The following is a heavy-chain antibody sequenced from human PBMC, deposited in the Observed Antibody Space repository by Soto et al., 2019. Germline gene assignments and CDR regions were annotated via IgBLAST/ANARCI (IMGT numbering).Heavy chain of an antibody. CDR2: IIPIFGTA. D-gene: IGHD1-26*01. V-gene: IGHV1-69*06. Sequence: QVQLVQSGAEVKKPGSSVKVSCKASGGTFSSYAISWVRQAPGPGLEWMGGIIPIFGTANYAQNFQGRVTITADKSTSTAYMELSSLRSEDTAVYYCARFSSGSDYVGGIDYWGQGTLVTVSS. J-gene: IGHJ4*02. CDR3: ARFSSGSDYVGGIDY. CDR1: GGTFSSYA.